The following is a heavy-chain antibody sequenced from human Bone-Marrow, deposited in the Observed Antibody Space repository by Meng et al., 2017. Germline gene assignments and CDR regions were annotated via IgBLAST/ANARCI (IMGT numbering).Heavy chain of an antibody. D-gene: IGHD4-17*01. CDR3: ASSMTTVTAEIDY. V-gene: IGHV4-30-4*01. Sequence: QVQLQESGPGLVKPSQNLSLNGTVSGGSISSGDYYWSWIRQPPGKGLEWIGYIYYSGSTYYNPSLKSRVTISVDTSKNQFSLKLSSVTAADTAVYYCASSMTTVTAEIDYWGQGTLVTVSS. CDR1: GGSISSGDYY. CDR2: IYYSGST. J-gene: IGHJ4*02.